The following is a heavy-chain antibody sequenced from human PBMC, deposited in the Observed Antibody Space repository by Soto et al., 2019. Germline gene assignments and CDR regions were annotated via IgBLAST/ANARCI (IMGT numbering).Heavy chain of an antibody. J-gene: IGHJ6*03. Sequence: QVQLVQSGAEVKKPGASVTVSCKASGYTFSDYYLHWVRQAPGQGPEWMGWLNPNSGDTKYAQKFRGRVTITSDTFVSTAFMELNRLKSDDTAVYYCARESGGATATLDYYYFYMYIWGKGTTVTVSS. D-gene: IGHD1-26*01. CDR1: GYTFSDYY. CDR3: ARESGGATATLDYYYFYMYI. V-gene: IGHV1-2*02. CDR2: LNPNSGDT.